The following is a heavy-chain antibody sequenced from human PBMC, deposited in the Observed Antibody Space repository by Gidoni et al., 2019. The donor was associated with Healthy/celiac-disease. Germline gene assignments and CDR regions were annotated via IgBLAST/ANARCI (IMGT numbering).Heavy chain of an antibody. Sequence: EVQLLESGGGLVQPGGSLRLSCAASGFPFSSYAMSWVRQAPGKGLEWVSAISGSGGSTYYADSVKGRFTISRDNSKNTLYLQMNSLRAENTAVYYCAKDRPPYCGGDCPASQHWGQGTLVTVSS. J-gene: IGHJ1*01. CDR3: AKDRPPYCGGDCPASQH. D-gene: IGHD2-21*01. CDR2: ISGSGGST. V-gene: IGHV3-23*01. CDR1: GFPFSSYA.